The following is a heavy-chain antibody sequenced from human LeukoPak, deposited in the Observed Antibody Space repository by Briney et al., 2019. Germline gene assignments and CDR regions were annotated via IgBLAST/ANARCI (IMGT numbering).Heavy chain of an antibody. V-gene: IGHV4-39*07. CDR2: IYYSGST. D-gene: IGHD2-2*01. CDR1: GGSISSSSYY. CDR3: ARGAVGVVPFY. Sequence: ASETLSLTCTVSGGSISSSSYYWGWIRQPPGKGLEWIGSIYYSGSTYYNPSLKSRVTISVDTSKNQFSLKLSSVTAADTAVYYCARGAVGVVPFYWGQGTLVTVSS. J-gene: IGHJ4*02.